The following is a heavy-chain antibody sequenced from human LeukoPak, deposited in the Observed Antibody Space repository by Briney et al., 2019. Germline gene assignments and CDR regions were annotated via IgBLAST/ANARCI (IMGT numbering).Heavy chain of an antibody. CDR3: ARAPEIMVRGIFIPDYFDY. D-gene: IGHD3-10*01. J-gene: IGHJ4*02. CDR1: GFDYRDYG. Sequence: QPGRSLRPSCTASGFDYRDYGMSWVRQGPGKGLEWVGFIRSKVYGGTADYAASVKGRFTISRDDSKTTAYLQMNSLKSEDTAVYYCARAPEIMVRGIFIPDYFDYWGLGTLVTVSS. CDR2: IRSKVYGGTA. V-gene: IGHV3-49*04.